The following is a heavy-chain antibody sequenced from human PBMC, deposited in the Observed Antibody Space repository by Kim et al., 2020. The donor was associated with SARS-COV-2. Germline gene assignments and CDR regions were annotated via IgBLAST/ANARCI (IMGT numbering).Heavy chain of an antibody. CDR1: GFTFSSYG. CDR2: ISYDGSNK. D-gene: IGHD3-10*01. V-gene: IGHV3-33*05. J-gene: IGHJ6*02. CDR3: ARDRPYYYGSGSLSLLGMDV. Sequence: GGSLRLSCAASGFTFSSYGIHWVRQAPGKGLEWVAVISYDGSNKYYADSVKGRFSISRDNSKNTLFLQMNSLRADDTAVYYCARDRPYYYGSGSLSLLGMDVWGQGTTVTVSS.